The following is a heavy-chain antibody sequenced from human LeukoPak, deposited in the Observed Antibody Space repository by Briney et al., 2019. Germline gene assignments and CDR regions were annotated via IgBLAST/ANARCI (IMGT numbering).Heavy chain of an antibody. CDR1: GFTFSSYE. CDR2: ISSSGSTI. CDR3: ARRRDSGSLQHFDY. J-gene: IGHJ4*02. V-gene: IGHV3-48*03. Sequence: GGSLRLSCAASGFTFSSYEMNWVRQAPGKGLEWVSYISSSGSTIYYADSVKGRFTISRDNAKNSLYLQMNSLRAEDTAVYYCARRRDSGSLQHFDYWGQGTLVTVSS. D-gene: IGHD1-26*01.